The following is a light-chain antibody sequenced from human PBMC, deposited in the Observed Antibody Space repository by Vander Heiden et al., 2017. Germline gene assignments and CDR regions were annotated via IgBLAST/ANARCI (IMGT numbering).Light chain of an antibody. V-gene: IGKV1-39*01. J-gene: IGKJ1*01. Sequence: DIQMTQSPSSLSASVGDRVTITCRASQSISTYVNWYQRKPGKAPELLIYGASSLLSGVPSRFSGSGSGTDFTLTISSLQPEDFATYYCQQTYITRTFGQGTKV. CDR3: QQTYITRT. CDR1: QSISTY. CDR2: GAS.